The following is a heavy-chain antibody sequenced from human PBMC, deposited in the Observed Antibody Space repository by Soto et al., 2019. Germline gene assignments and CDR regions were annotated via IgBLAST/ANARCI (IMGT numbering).Heavy chain of an antibody. Sequence: PGGSLRLSCAASGFTFSNFEMHWVRQAPGKGLEWVSYINTAGSTKYYAESVKGRFTISRDNARNSLFLQMNSLRAEDTAAYYCARAECSTPNCLTAYYSYGLDVWGQGTTATVSS. CDR1: GFTFSNFE. CDR2: INTAGSTK. V-gene: IGHV3-48*03. J-gene: IGHJ6*02. D-gene: IGHD2-2*01. CDR3: ARAECSTPNCLTAYYSYGLDV.